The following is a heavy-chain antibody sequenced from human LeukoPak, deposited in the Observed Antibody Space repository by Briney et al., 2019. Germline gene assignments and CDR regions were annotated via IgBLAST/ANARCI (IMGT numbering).Heavy chain of an antibody. D-gene: IGHD6-13*01. J-gene: IGHJ5*02. V-gene: IGHV4-59*01. CDR1: GGSIDSNS. CDR2: IYYSGTT. CDR3: ARRSSSWKDWFDP. Sequence: LETLSLTCTVSGGSIDSNSWTWIRQPPGKGLEWIGYIYYSGTTNYNPSLKSRVTMSVDMPKNQFSLKLSSVTAADTAVYYCARRSSSWKDWFDPWGQGTLVTVSS.